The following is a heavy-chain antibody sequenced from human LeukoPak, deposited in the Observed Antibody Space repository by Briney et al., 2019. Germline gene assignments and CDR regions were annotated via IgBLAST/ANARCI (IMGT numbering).Heavy chain of an antibody. J-gene: IGHJ4*02. D-gene: IGHD3-10*01. CDR1: GGSFSGYY. V-gene: IGHV4-34*01. CDR3: AREVVRAYFDY. Sequence: SETLSLTCAVYGGSFSGYYWSWIRQPPGKGLEWIGEINHSGSTNYNPSLKSRVTISVDTSKNQFSLKLSSVTAADTAVYYCAREVVRAYFDYWGQGTLVTVSS. CDR2: INHSGST.